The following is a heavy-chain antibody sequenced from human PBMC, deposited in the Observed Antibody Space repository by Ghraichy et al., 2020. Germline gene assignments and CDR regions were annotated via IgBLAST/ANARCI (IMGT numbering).Heavy chain of an antibody. J-gene: IGHJ4*02. V-gene: IGHV4-34*01. Sequence: SETLSLTCAVYGGSFSGYYWSWIRQPPGKGLEWIGEINHSGSTNYNPSLKSRVTISVDTSKNQFSLKLSSVTAADTAVYYCARRRQYYLYSSSSRVGYFDYWGQGTLVTVSS. D-gene: IGHD6-6*01. CDR1: GGSFSGYY. CDR2: INHSGST. CDR3: ARRRQYYLYSSSSRVGYFDY.